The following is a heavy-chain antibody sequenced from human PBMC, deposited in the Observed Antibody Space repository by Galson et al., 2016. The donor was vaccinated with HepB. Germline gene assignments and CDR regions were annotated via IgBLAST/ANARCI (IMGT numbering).Heavy chain of an antibody. Sequence: SLRLSCAASGFGLINYDMLWVRQAPGKGLEWVADIWYDGSKKFYADSVKGRFTVSRDNSKNTMYLQMNSLRVVDTAVYYCARKTAARTHYFYMDVWGKGTTVTVSS. CDR1: GFGLINYD. V-gene: IGHV3-33*01. CDR3: ARKTAARTHYFYMDV. J-gene: IGHJ6*03. CDR2: IWYDGSKK. D-gene: IGHD1-1*01.